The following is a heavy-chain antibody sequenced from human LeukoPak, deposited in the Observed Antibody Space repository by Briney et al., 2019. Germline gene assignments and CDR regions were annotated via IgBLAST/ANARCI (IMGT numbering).Heavy chain of an antibody. CDR1: GYTSTRYN. Sequence: ASVKVSCKASGYTSTRYNMHWRRQAPGQGLEWMGWINHNSGGTNYAQKFQGRVTMTRDTSISTAYMELSRLRADDTAVYCSAILSISIVTASTQSTPLDYWGQGTLVTVSS. CDR3: AILSISIVTASTQSTPLDY. D-gene: IGHD1-26*01. J-gene: IGHJ4*02. V-gene: IGHV1-2*02. CDR2: INHNSGGT.